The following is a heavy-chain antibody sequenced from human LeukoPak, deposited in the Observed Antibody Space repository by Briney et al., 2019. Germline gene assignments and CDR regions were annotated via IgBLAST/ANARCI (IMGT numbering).Heavy chain of an antibody. Sequence: GASVKVSCKASGYTFTSYYMHWVRPAPGQGLEWMGIVYPNDGSTSYAQKFQGRVTMTRDTSKSTVYMELSSLRSEDTAVYYCARVVVVVVAAPSEYFQHWGQGTLVTVSS. J-gene: IGHJ1*01. CDR3: ARVVVVVVAAPSEYFQH. CDR2: VYPNDGST. D-gene: IGHD2-15*01. V-gene: IGHV1-46*01. CDR1: GYTFTSYY.